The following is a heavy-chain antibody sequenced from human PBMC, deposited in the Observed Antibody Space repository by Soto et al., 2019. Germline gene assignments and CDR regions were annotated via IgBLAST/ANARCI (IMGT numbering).Heavy chain of an antibody. CDR1: GGSISSGGYY. CDR3: ARGSWGSSWSGGNWFDP. D-gene: IGHD6-13*01. CDR2: IYYSGST. J-gene: IGHJ5*02. Sequence: QVQLQESGPGLVKPSQTLSLTCTVSGGSISSGGYYWSWIRQHPGKGLEWIGYIYYSGSTYYNPSLKCRVTISVDTSKNQFSRKLSSVTAADTAVYYCARGSWGSSWSGGNWFDPWGQGTLVTVSS. V-gene: IGHV4-31*03.